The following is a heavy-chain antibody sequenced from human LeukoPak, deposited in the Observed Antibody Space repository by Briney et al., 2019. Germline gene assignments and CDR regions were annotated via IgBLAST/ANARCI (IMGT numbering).Heavy chain of an antibody. CDR3: ARWRELLDYYFDY. CDR1: GDSITSSGYD. J-gene: IGHJ4*02. Sequence: SETLSLTCTVSGDSITSSGYDWGWIRQPPGKGLEWIGSVYYSGSTYYNPSLKSRVTISVDTSKNQFSLKLSSVTAADTAVYYCARWRELLDYYFDYWGQGTLVTVSS. D-gene: IGHD1-26*01. CDR2: VYYSGST. V-gene: IGHV4-39*07.